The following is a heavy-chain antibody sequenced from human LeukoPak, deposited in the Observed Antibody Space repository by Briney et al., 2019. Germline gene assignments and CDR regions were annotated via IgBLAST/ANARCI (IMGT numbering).Heavy chain of an antibody. J-gene: IGHJ6*02. V-gene: IGHV4-59*08. CDR1: GGSISSYY. CDR2: IYYSGST. D-gene: IGHD3-10*01. CDR3: ARRISHDYYYGMDV. Sequence: PSETLSLTCTVSGGSISSYYWSWIRQPPGKGLEWIGYIYYSGSTNYNPSLKSRVTISVDTSKNQFSLKPSSVTAADTAVYYCARRISHDYYYGMDVWGQGTTVTVSS.